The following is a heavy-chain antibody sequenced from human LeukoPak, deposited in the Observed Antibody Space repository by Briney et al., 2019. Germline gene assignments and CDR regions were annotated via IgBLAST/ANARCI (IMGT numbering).Heavy chain of an antibody. CDR1: GYTFTGYY. Sequence: GASVKVSCKASGYTFTGYYMHWVRQAPGQGLEWVGWINPNSGGTNYAQKFQGRVTMTTDTSISTAYVELSRLRSDDTAVYYCARWDRGGIYFYMDVWGKGTTVTVSS. CDR2: INPNSGGT. CDR3: ARWDRGGIYFYMDV. V-gene: IGHV1-2*02. D-gene: IGHD3-10*01. J-gene: IGHJ6*03.